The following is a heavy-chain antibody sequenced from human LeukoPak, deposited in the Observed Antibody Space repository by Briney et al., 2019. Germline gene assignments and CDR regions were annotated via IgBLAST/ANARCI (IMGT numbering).Heavy chain of an antibody. V-gene: IGHV3-7*03. CDR3: ARDWVAGVPFDAFDI. CDR2: IKEDGSEK. D-gene: IGHD3-10*01. CDR1: GSTLSSYW. Sequence: PRGSLRLSCAAFGSTLSSYWMGWGRQAPGKGLEWVANIKEDGSEKYYVDSVKGRFTISRDNAKNSLYLHMNSLTAEDTAVYYCARDWVAGVPFDAFDIWGQGTMVSVSS. J-gene: IGHJ3*02.